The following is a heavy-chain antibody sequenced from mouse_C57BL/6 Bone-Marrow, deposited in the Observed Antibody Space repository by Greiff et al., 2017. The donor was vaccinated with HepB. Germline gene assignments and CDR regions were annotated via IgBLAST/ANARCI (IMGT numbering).Heavy chain of an antibody. J-gene: IGHJ4*01. CDR2: ISYDGSN. Sequence: EVKLQESGPGLVKPSQSLSLTCSVTGYSITSGYYWNWIRQFPGNKLEWMGYISYDGSNNYNPSLKNRISITRDTSKNQFFLKLNSVTTEDTATYYCARGDWDDGYAMDYWGQGTSVTVSS. D-gene: IGHD4-1*01. CDR3: ARGDWDDGYAMDY. V-gene: IGHV3-6*01. CDR1: GYSITSGYY.